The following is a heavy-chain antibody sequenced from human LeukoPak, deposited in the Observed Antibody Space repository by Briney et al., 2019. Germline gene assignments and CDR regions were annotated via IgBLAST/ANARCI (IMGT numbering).Heavy chain of an antibody. D-gene: IGHD5-12*01. CDR2: IYPGDSDT. CDR3: ARGHSGYDPPQYYYGMDV. CDR1: GYSFTSYW. J-gene: IGHJ6*04. V-gene: IGHV5-51*01. Sequence: GESLRISCKASGYSFTSYWISWVRQMPGKGLEWMGIIYPGDSDTRYSPSFQGQVTISADKSISTAYLQWSSLKASDTAMYYCARGHSGYDPPQYYYGMDVWGKGTTVTVSS.